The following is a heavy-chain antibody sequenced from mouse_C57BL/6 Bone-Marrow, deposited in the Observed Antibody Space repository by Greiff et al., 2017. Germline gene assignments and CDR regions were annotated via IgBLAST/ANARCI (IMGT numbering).Heavy chain of an antibody. CDR3: ARGASYYGSPSYAMDY. Sequence: EVQLQEPEGGLVQPGSSMKLSCTASGFTFTDYYMAWVRQVPVQGLEWVANINYAGSSPYYLDSLKSRFIMSIDNAKSILYLQISSLKSEDTATYYCARGASYYGSPSYAMDYWGQGTSVTVSS. CDR1: GFTFTDYY. J-gene: IGHJ4*01. D-gene: IGHD1-1*01. V-gene: IGHV5-16*01. CDR2: INYAGSSP.